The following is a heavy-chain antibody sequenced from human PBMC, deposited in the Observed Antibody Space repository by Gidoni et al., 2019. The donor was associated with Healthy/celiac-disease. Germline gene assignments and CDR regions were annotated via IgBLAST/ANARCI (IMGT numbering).Heavy chain of an antibody. J-gene: IGHJ6*02. V-gene: IGHV4-59*01. CDR3: ARGDGVGHHYYDGMDV. Sequence: QVQLQESGPGLVKPSETLSLTCTVSGGSISSYYWSWIRQPPGKGLEWIGYIYFSGSTNYNPSLKSRVTISVDTSKNQFSLKLSSMTAADTAVYYCARGDGVGHHYYDGMDVWGQGTTVTVSS. D-gene: IGHD3-3*01. CDR1: GGSISSYY. CDR2: IYFSGST.